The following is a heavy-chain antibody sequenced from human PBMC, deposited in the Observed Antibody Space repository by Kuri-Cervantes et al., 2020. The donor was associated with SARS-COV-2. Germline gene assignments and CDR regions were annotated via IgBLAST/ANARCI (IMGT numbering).Heavy chain of an antibody. Sequence: SETLSLTCTVSGGSISSYYWSWMRQPPGKGLEWIGNIHYSGGTNYNTSLDSRVTISVDTSKNQLSLILSSVTAADAAVYYCARLGATRGSYYYGVDVWGQGTTVTVSS. V-gene: IGHV4-59*01. D-gene: IGHD1-26*01. CDR2: IHYSGGT. CDR1: GGSISSYY. CDR3: ARLGATRGSYYYGVDV. J-gene: IGHJ6*02.